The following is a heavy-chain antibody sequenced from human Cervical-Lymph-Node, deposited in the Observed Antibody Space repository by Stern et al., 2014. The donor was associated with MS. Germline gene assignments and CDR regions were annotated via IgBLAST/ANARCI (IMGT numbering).Heavy chain of an antibody. Sequence: VQLVESGGGVVQPGRSLRLSCAASGFTFSSYAMHWVRQAPGKGLEWVAVISYDGSNKYYADSVKGRFTISRDNSKNTLYLQMNSLRAEDTAVYYCATVTTNYWGQGTLVTVSS. D-gene: IGHD4-11*01. J-gene: IGHJ4*02. CDR3: ATVTTNY. V-gene: IGHV3-30*01. CDR1: GFTFSSYA. CDR2: ISYDGSNK.